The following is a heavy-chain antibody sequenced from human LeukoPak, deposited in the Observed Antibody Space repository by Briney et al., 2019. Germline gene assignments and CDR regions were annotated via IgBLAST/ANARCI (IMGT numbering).Heavy chain of an antibody. CDR3: ARVMRHYCSSTFCHNPYYFEY. J-gene: IGHJ4*02. CDR2: ISAYNGNT. Sequence: ASVKVSCKTSGYTFTNYGISWVRQAPGQGLEWMGWISAYNGNTNYAQKLQGRVTMTTDTSTSTAYMELKSLRSDDAAVYYCARVMRHYCSSTFCHNPYYFEYWGQGTLVTVSS. V-gene: IGHV1-18*01. CDR1: GYTFTNYG. D-gene: IGHD2-2*02.